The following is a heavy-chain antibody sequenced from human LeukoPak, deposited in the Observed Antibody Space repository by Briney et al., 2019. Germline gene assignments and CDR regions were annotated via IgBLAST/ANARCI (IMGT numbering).Heavy chain of an antibody. CDR1: GFTFSGFG. CDR3: ARETWAAARYFDY. V-gene: IGHV3-33*01. D-gene: IGHD6-13*01. CDR2: IWYDGSNK. Sequence: PGGSLRLSCAASGFTFSGFGLHWVRQAPGKGLEWVAVIWYDGSNKYYADSVKGRFTISRDNSKNTLYLQMNSLRAEDTAVYYCARETWAAARYFDYWGQRTLVTVSS. J-gene: IGHJ4*02.